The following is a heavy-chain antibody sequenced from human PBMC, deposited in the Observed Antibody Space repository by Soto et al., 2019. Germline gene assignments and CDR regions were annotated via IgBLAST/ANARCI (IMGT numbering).Heavy chain of an antibody. Sequence: QVQLQQWGAGLLKPSETLSLTCAIYGGSFSGYYWSWIRQPPGKGLEWIGEINHSGSTNYNPSLKSRVAMSVDTSKNQFSLKLSSLTAADMAVYYCAAAVARGWFDPWGQGTLVTVSS. CDR1: GGSFSGYY. J-gene: IGHJ5*02. D-gene: IGHD6-19*01. CDR2: INHSGST. CDR3: AAAVARGWFDP. V-gene: IGHV4-34*02.